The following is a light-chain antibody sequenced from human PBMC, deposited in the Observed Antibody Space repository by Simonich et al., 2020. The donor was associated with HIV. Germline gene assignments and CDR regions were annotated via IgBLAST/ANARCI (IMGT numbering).Light chain of an antibody. J-gene: IGLJ2*01. CDR1: SGINVGTYR. CDR2: YKSDSDK. CDR3: SSYTSSSTLV. V-gene: IGLV5-45*01. Sequence: QAVLTQPASLSASPGASASLTCTLRSGINVGTYRIYWYQQKPGSPPQYPLRYKSDSDKQQGSGVPSRFSGSKDASANAGILLISGLQSEDEADYYCSSYTSSSTLVFGGGTKLTVL.